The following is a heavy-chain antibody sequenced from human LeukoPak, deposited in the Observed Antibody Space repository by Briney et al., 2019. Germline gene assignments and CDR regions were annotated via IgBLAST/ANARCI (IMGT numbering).Heavy chain of an antibody. CDR3: ARVRGRGSSIDY. CDR1: GGSISSYY. Sequence: PSETLSLTCTVSGGSISSYYWSWIRQPPGKGLEWIGEINHSGSTNYNPSLKSRVTISVDTSKNQFSLKLSSVTAADTAVYYCARVRGRGSSIDYWGQGTLVTVSS. D-gene: IGHD6-6*01. CDR2: INHSGST. V-gene: IGHV4-34*01. J-gene: IGHJ4*02.